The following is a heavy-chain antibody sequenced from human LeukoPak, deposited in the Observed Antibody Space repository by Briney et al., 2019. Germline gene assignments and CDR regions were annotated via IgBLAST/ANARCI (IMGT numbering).Heavy chain of an antibody. J-gene: IGHJ4*02. CDR3: ARSPYCSGGSCYSHFDY. CDR2: IYSGGST. CDR1: GFTVSSNY. D-gene: IGHD2-15*01. V-gene: IGHV3-53*01. Sequence: GGSLRLSCAASGFTVSSNYMSWVRQAPGKGLEWVSVIYSGGSTYYADSVKGRFTISRDNSKNTLYLQMNSLRAEDTAVYYCARSPYCSGGSCYSHFDYWGQGTLVTVSS.